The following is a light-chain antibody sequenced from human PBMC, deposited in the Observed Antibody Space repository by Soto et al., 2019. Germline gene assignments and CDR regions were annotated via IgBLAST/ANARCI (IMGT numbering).Light chain of an antibody. CDR2: SSN. Sequence: QLVLTQPPSASGTPGQRVTISCSGSSSNVGSNTVNWYQQLPGTAPKLLIYSSNQRPSGVPDRFSGSKSGTSASLAISGLQSEDEADYYCASRDDTLNCAVFGGGTKLTVL. V-gene: IGLV1-44*01. CDR1: SSNVGSNT. CDR3: ASRDDTLNCAV. J-gene: IGLJ3*02.